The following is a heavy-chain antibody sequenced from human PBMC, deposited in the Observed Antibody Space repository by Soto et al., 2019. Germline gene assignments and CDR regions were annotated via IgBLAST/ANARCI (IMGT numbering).Heavy chain of an antibody. V-gene: IGHV1-69*01. D-gene: IGHD2-15*01. CDR3: ARPREFAPGGTYSYYYYALDV. CDR1: GGTFSTYA. Sequence: QVQLVQSGAEVKKPGSSVKVSCKTAGGTFSTYAITWVRQAPGQGLEWMGGVIPVFGASNYAQKFQGRVTIPADAFTSTVYMELRILTSEDTAVYFCARPREFAPGGTYSYYYYALDVLGQGTAVTVSS. J-gene: IGHJ6*02. CDR2: VIPVFGAS.